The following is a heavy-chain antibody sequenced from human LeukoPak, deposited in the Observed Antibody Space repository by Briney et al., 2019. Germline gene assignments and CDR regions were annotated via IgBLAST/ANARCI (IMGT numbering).Heavy chain of an antibody. J-gene: IGHJ4*02. CDR1: GYTFTGYY. CDR3: AIDPSSDIVVVVAASNSSVD. Sequence: ASVKVSCKASGYTFTGYYMHWVRQAPGQGLEWMGWINPNSGGTNYAQKFQGRVTMTRDTSIRTAYMELSRLRSDDTAVYYCAIDPSSDIVVVVAASNSSVDWGQGTLVTVSS. CDR2: INPNSGGT. V-gene: IGHV1-2*02. D-gene: IGHD2-15*01.